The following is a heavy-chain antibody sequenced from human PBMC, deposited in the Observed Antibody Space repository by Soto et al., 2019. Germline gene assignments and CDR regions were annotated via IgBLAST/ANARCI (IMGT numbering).Heavy chain of an antibody. CDR2: TYYSGST. J-gene: IGHJ4*02. V-gene: IGHV4-31*03. D-gene: IGHD3-10*01. Sequence: SETLSLTCTVSGGSISSDNYYWSWIRQHPGKGLEWIGYTYYSGSTYFNPSLKSRVSISVDTSKNQFSLELSSVTAADTAVYYCVRRTLDISMAPAFDDWGQGTRVTVSS. CDR3: VRRTLDISMAPAFDD. CDR1: GGSISSDNYY.